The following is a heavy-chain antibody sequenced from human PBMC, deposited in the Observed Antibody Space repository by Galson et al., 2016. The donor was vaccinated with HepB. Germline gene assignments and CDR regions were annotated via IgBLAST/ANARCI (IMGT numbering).Heavy chain of an antibody. CDR1: GYTFTSYG. CDR3: ARVPDYYDSSGYYYSFDY. J-gene: IGHJ4*02. D-gene: IGHD3-22*01. Sequence: SVKVSCKASGYTFTSYGISWVRQAPGQGLEWMGWISAYNGNTNYAQKLQGRFTMTTDTSTSTAYMELRSLRSDDTAVYYCARVPDYYDSSGYYYSFDYWGQGTHVTVSS. V-gene: IGHV1-18*01. CDR2: ISAYNGNT.